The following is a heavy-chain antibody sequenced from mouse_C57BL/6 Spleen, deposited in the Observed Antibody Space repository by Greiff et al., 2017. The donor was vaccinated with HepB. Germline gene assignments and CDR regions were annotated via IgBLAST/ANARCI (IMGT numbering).Heavy chain of an antibody. CDR3: ARWAGTEGYFDY. J-gene: IGHJ2*01. V-gene: IGHV1-59*01. CDR2: IDPSDSYT. D-gene: IGHD4-1*01. CDR1: GYTFTSYW. Sequence: QVQLQQPGAELVRPGTSVKLSCKASGYTFTSYWMHWVKQRPGQGLEWIGVIDPSDSYTNYNQKFKGKATLTVDTSSSTAYMQLSSLTSEDSAVYYGARWAGTEGYFDYWGQGTTLTVSS.